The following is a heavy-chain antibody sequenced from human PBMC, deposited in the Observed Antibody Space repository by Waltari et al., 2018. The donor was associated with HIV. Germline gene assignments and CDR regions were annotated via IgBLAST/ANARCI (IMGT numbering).Heavy chain of an antibody. J-gene: IGHJ4*02. CDR3: AREGIAARPFDY. CDR2: INSEGSST. D-gene: IGHD6-6*01. CDR1: GFTFSSYW. V-gene: IGHV3-74*01. Sequence: EVQLVESGGGLVQPGGSLRLSCAASGFTFSSYWMHWVRQAPGKGLVWVSRINSEGSSTSDADSVKGRFTISRDNAKNTLYLQMNSLRAEDTAVYYCAREGIAARPFDYWGQGTLVTVSS.